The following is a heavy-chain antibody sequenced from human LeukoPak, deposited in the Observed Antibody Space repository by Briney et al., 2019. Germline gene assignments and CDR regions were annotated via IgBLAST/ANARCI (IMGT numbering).Heavy chain of an antibody. CDR1: GFTFTTFW. J-gene: IGHJ3*02. CDR3: ARFKAYYDILTGYPDAFDI. Sequence: GGSLRLSCATSGFTFTTFWMHWVRQAPGKGLVWVSRINHDGSSTNYADSVKGRFTISRDNAKNTLYLQMNSLRAEDTAVYYRARFKAYYDILTGYPDAFDIWGQGTMVTVSS. D-gene: IGHD3-9*01. V-gene: IGHV3-74*01. CDR2: INHDGSST.